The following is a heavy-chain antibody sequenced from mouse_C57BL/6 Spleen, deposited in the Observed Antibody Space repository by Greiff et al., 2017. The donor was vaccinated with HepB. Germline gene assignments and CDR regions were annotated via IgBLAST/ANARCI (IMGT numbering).Heavy chain of an antibody. CDR3: ARPLYYFDY. V-gene: IGHV1-82*01. J-gene: IGHJ2*01. CDR1: GYAFSSSW. Sequence: VHLVESGPELVKPGASVKISCKASGYAFSSSWMNWVKQRPGKGLEWIGRIYPGDGDTNYNGKFKGKATLTADKSSSTAYMQLSSLTSEDSAVYFCARPLYYFDYWGQGTTLTVSS. CDR2: IYPGDGDT.